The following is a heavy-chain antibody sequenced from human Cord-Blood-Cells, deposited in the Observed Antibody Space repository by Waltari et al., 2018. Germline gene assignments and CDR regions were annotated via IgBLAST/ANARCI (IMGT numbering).Heavy chain of an antibody. CDR2: IYYSGST. D-gene: IGHD6-13*01. V-gene: IGHV4-39*01. Sequence: QLQLQESGPGLVKPSETLSLTCTVPGGSISSSSYYWGWCRQPPGKGLEWIGSIYYSGSTYYNPSLKSRVTISVDTSKNQFSLKLSSVTAADTAVYYCARPRYSSSWNVDYWGQGTLVTVSS. CDR3: ARPRYSSSWNVDY. CDR1: GGSISSSSYY. J-gene: IGHJ4*02.